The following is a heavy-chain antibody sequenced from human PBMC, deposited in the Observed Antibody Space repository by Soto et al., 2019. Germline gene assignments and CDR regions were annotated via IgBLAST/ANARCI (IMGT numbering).Heavy chain of an antibody. J-gene: IGHJ4*02. Sequence: GGSLRLSCAASGFTFGNFWMSWVRQAPGKGLEWVANIKHDGSEKYYVDSVKGRFTISRDNAKNSLYLQMNSLRAEDTAVYYCARDTSAGHDYWGQGTLVTVSS. CDR2: IKHDGSEK. D-gene: IGHD6-19*01. CDR3: ARDTSAGHDY. V-gene: IGHV3-7*05. CDR1: GFTFGNFW.